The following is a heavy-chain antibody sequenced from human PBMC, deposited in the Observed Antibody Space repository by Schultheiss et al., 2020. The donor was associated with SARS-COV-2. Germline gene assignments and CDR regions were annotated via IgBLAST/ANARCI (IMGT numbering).Heavy chain of an antibody. V-gene: IGHV4-59*06. Sequence: SETLSLTCTVSGGSISSYYWSWIRQPPGKGLEWIGYIYYSGSTYYNPSLKSRVTISVDTSKNQFSLKLSSVTAEDTAVYYCARKGSYSSSWNSWGQGTLVTVSS. D-gene: IGHD6-13*01. CDR1: GGSISSYY. CDR3: ARKGSYSSSWNS. J-gene: IGHJ4*02. CDR2: IYYSGST.